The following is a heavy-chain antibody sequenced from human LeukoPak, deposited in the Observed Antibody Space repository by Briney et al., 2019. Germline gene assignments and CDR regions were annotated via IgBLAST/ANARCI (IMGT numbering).Heavy chain of an antibody. D-gene: IGHD6-19*01. CDR2: INHSGST. V-gene: IGHV4-34*01. CDR1: GFTFTNAW. J-gene: IGHJ2*01. Sequence: GSLRLSCAASGFTFTNAWMSWVRQPPGKGLEWIGEINHSGSTNYNPSLKSRVTISVDTSKNQFSLKLSSVTAADTAVYYCASPPSIAVAGYWYFDLWGRGTLVTVSS. CDR3: ASPPSIAVAGYWYFDL.